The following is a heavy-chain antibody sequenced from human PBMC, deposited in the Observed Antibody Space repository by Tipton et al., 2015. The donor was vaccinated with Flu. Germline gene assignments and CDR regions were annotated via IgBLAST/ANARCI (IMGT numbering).Heavy chain of an antibody. D-gene: IGHD3-22*01. CDR3: ARVYYDSSGLLGAFDI. J-gene: IGHJ3*02. Sequence: LRLSCTVSGGSISSYYWSWIRQPPGKGLEWIGEINHSGSTNYNPSLKSRVTISVDTSKNQFSLKLSSVTAADTAVYYCARVYYDSSGLLGAFDIWGQGTMVTVSS. CDR2: INHSGST. CDR1: GGSISSYY. V-gene: IGHV4-34*01.